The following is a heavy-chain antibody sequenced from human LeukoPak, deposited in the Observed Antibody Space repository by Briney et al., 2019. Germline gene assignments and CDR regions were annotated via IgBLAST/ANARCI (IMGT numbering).Heavy chain of an antibody. V-gene: IGHV3-23*01. Sequence: PGGSLRLSCAASGFTFSSYAMSWVRQAPGKGLEWVSAISGSGGSTYYADSVKGRFTISRDNSKNTLYLQMNSLRAEDTAVYYCAKDVNDYGDYVGAFDIWGQGTMVTVSS. CDR2: ISGSGGST. CDR1: GFTFSSYA. J-gene: IGHJ3*02. CDR3: AKDVNDYGDYVGAFDI. D-gene: IGHD4-17*01.